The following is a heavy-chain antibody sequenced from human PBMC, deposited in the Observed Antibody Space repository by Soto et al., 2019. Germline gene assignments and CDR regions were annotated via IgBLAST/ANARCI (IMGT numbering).Heavy chain of an antibody. V-gene: IGHV3-7*01. J-gene: IGHJ4*02. CDR1: GFTFTAYY. Sequence: LRLSCAASGFTFTAYYMTWVRQVPGKGLEWVASINKDGSKQYYVDSVKGRFTISRDTSKNMLYLQMNSLGAEDTAVNYCARDLNYWSLLIDHWGQGTLVTVSS. CDR2: INKDGSKQ. D-gene: IGHD2-8*02. CDR3: ARDLNYWSLLIDH.